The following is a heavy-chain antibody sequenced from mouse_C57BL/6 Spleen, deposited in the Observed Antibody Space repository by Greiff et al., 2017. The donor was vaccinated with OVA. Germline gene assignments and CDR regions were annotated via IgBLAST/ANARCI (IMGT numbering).Heavy chain of an antibody. V-gene: IGHV1-82*01. CDR3: ARSDGGYAMDY. Sequence: QVQLQQSGPELVKPGASVKISCKASGYAFSSSWMNWVKQRPGKGLEWIGRIYPGDGDTNYNGKFKGKATLTADKSSSTAYMQLSSLTSEDSAVYFCARSDGGYAMDYWGQGTSVTVSS. CDR1: GYAFSSSW. CDR2: IYPGDGDT. J-gene: IGHJ4*01.